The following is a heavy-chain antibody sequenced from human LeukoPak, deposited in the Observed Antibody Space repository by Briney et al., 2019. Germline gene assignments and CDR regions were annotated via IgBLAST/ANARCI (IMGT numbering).Heavy chain of an antibody. CDR3: ARDTSYYDSSGPSIDF. CDR2: IYYSGST. J-gene: IGHJ4*02. V-gene: IGHV4-59*12. CDR1: GGSISNYY. D-gene: IGHD3-22*01. Sequence: PSETLSLTCTVSGGSISNYYWSWIRQPPGKGLEWIGYIYYSGSTNYNPSLKSRITISVDTSKNHFSLKLSSVTAADTAVYYCARDTSYYDSSGPSIDFWGQGTLVTVSS.